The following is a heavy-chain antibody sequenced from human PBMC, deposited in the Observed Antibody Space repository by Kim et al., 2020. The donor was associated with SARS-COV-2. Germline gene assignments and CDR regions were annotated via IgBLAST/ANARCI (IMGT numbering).Heavy chain of an antibody. CDR3: ARNRGGAMVRGGHFDY. D-gene: IGHD3-10*01. Sequence: GGSLRLSCAASGFTVSSNYMSWVRQAPGKGLEWVSVIYSGGSTYYADSVKGRFTISRDNSKNTLYLQMNSLRAEDTAVYYCARNRGGAMVRGGHFDYWGQGTLVTVSS. J-gene: IGHJ4*02. CDR1: GFTVSSNY. CDR2: IYSGGST. V-gene: IGHV3-53*01.